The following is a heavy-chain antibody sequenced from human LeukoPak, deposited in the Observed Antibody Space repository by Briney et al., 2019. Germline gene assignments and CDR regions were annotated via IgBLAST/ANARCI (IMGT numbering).Heavy chain of an antibody. CDR2: INPNSGGT. Sequence: GASVKVSCKASGYTFTGYYMHWVRQAPGQGLEWMGWINPNSGGTNYAQKFQGRVTMTRDTSISTAYMELSRLRSDDTAVYYRARATLGSGSYGENWFDPWGQGTLVTVSS. CDR1: GYTFTGYY. J-gene: IGHJ5*02. CDR3: ARATLGSGSYGENWFDP. V-gene: IGHV1-2*02. D-gene: IGHD1-26*01.